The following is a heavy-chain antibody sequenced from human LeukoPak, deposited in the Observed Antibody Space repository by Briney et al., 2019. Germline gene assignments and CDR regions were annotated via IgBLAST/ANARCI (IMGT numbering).Heavy chain of an antibody. CDR2: MIGAGDI. D-gene: IGHD6-19*01. CDR1: GFSFSTYA. CDR3: TKDPGFYSSGWDGNY. V-gene: IGHV3-23*01. J-gene: IGHJ4*02. Sequence: GGSLRLSCAASGFSFSTYAMTWVRQAPGKGLEWVSGMIGAGDIYYADSVKGRFTISRDNSKNTVYLQMNTLGAEDTAVYYCTKDPGFYSSGWDGNYWGQGTQVIVSS.